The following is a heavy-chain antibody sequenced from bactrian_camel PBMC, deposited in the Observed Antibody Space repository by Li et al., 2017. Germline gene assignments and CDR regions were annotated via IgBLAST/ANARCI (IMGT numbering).Heavy chain of an antibody. J-gene: IGHJ6*01. D-gene: IGHD7*01. V-gene: IGHV3S55*01. CDR1: GFTRGRYC. Sequence: VQLVESGGGSVQAGGSLTLSCAISGFTRGRYCMAWFHQAPGKEREAVADIDSDGNTTYADSVKGRFTVSLDDAKNTLFLQMNALTTDDTAMYYCAVDNPLTRGGGAYFEKCDFDSWGRGTQVTVS. CDR2: IDSDGNT. CDR3: AVDNPLTRGGGAYFEKCDFDS.